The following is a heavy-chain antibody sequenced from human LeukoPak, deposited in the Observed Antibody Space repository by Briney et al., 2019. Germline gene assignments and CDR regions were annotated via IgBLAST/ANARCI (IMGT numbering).Heavy chain of an antibody. D-gene: IGHD4-17*01. CDR2: INPNSGGT. Sequence: ASVKVSCKASGYSFTDYYMHWVRQAPGQGLEWMGWINPNSGGTNYAQKFQGRVTMTRDTSISTAYMELSRLRSDDTAVFYCASNGDLGAHFDYWGQGTLVTVSS. CDR1: GYSFTDYY. V-gene: IGHV1-2*02. CDR3: ASNGDLGAHFDY. J-gene: IGHJ4*02.